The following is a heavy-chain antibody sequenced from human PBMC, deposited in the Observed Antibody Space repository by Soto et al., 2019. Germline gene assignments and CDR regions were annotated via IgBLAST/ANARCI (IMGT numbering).Heavy chain of an antibody. Sequence: ASVKVSCKASGYTFTSYYMHWVRQAPGQGLEWMGIINPSGGSTSYAQKFQGRVTMTRDTSTSTVYMELSSLRSEDTAVYYCARDSDSYGSGNWFDPWGQGTLVTVSS. J-gene: IGHJ5*02. V-gene: IGHV1-46*01. D-gene: IGHD5-18*01. CDR3: ARDSDSYGSGNWFDP. CDR1: GYTFTSYY. CDR2: INPSGGST.